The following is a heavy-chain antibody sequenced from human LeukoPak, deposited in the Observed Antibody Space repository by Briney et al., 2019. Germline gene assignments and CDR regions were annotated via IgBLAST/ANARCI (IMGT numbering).Heavy chain of an antibody. CDR1: GGTFSSYA. CDR2: IIPIFGTA. J-gene: IGHJ4*02. V-gene: IGHV1-69*01. CDR3: ARDIHSSSWYMDY. Sequence: SVKVSCKASGGTFSSYAISWVRQAPGQGLEWMGVIIPIFGTANYAQKFQGRVTITADESTSTAYMELSSLRSEDTAVYYCARDIHSSSWYMDYWGQGTLVTVSS. D-gene: IGHD6-13*01.